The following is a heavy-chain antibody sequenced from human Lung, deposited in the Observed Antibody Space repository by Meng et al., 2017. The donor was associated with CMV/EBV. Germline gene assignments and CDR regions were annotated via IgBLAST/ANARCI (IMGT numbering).Heavy chain of an antibody. V-gene: IGHV3-74*01. J-gene: IGHJ6*02. Sequence: GESLKISCAASGFTFSSYWMHWVRQAPGKGLVWVSRINSDGSSTSYADSVKGRFTISRDNAKNTLYLQMNSLRAEDTAVYYCAREIAAAGSGFYYYGMDVWGQGTTVTVSS. CDR3: AREIAAAGSGFYYYGMDV. D-gene: IGHD6-13*01. CDR1: GFTFSSYW. CDR2: INSDGSST.